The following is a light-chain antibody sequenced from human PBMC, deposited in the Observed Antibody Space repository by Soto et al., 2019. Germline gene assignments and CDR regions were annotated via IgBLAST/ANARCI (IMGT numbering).Light chain of an antibody. Sequence: IVMTQSPVTLSVSPGERVSLSCRASQSIGSSLAWYQQKRGQAPRLLIYGASTRATGIPGRFSGRGSGTEFTLTISGLQSEDFAVYYCQHYTNWPPITFGQGTRLGIK. CDR2: GAS. V-gene: IGKV3-15*01. J-gene: IGKJ5*01. CDR3: QHYTNWPPIT. CDR1: QSIGSS.